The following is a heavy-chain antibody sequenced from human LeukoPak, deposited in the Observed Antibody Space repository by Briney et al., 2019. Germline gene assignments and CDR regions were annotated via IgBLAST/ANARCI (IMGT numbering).Heavy chain of an antibody. CDR3: ARDDSGYDLRVEDAFDI. CDR2: ISYDGSNK. Sequence: PGGSLRLSCAASGFTFSSYSMNWVRQAPGKGLEWVAVISYDGSNKYYADSVKGRFTISRDNSKNTLYLQMNSLRAEDTAVYYCARDDSGYDLRVEDAFDIWGQGTMVTVSS. J-gene: IGHJ3*02. V-gene: IGHV3-30*03. D-gene: IGHD5-12*01. CDR1: GFTFSSYS.